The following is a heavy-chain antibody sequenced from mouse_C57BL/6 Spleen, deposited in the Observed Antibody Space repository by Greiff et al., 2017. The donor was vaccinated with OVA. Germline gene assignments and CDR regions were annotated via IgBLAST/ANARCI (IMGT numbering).Heavy chain of an antibody. Sequence: EVQVVESGGDLVKPGGSLKLSCAASGFTFSSYGMSWVRQTPDKRLEWVATISSGGSYTYYPDSVKGRFTISRDNAKNTLYLQMSSLKSEDTAMYYCARQITTAWYFDVWGTGTTVTVSS. CDR1: GFTFSSYG. J-gene: IGHJ1*03. CDR3: ARQITTAWYFDV. CDR2: ISSGGSYT. D-gene: IGHD1-2*01. V-gene: IGHV5-6*01.